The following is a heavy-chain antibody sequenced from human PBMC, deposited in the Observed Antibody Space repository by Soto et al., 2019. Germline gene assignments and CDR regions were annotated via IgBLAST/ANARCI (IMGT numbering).Heavy chain of an antibody. CDR3: SRGKWGWGTNGVCYLLHIRHALDI. Sequence: SETLSLTCTVSGDSVSRGNYYWIWIRQHPRKGLEWIGYIYYSGTTYYNPSLKSRVTISVDRSKNQFSRKLSSVTAADTAVYYCSRGKWGWGTNGVCYLLHIRHALDIWGQGTIDTV. D-gene: IGHD2-8*01. J-gene: IGHJ3*02. CDR1: GDSVSRGNYY. CDR2: IYYSGTT. V-gene: IGHV4-30-4*08.